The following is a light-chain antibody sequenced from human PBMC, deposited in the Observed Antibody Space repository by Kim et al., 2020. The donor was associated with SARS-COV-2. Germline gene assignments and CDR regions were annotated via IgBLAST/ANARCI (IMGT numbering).Light chain of an antibody. V-gene: IGKV1-39*01. CDR3: QQTYSSPYT. Sequence: SASVGDRVTNTCRASQSISTYLNWYQQKPGKAPNLLIYVASGLHSGVPSRFSGSGSGTDFTLTISSLQPDDFATYFCQQTYSSPYTFGLGTKLEIK. CDR2: VAS. J-gene: IGKJ2*01. CDR1: QSISTY.